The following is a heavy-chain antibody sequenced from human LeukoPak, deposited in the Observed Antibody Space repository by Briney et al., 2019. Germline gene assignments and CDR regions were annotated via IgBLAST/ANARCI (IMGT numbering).Heavy chain of an antibody. J-gene: IGHJ6*03. CDR3: ARGRQDITMIVVVMTAVSYYLDV. D-gene: IGHD3-22*01. CDR1: GGSFSGYY. CDR2: MNPSGST. V-gene: IGHV4-34*01. Sequence: PSETLSLTCAVYGGSFSGYYWTWIRQTPEKGLEWIGEMNPSGSTNYNPSRKSRVTISVDTSKNQFSLELSSVTAADTAVYYCARGRQDITMIVVVMTAVSYYLDVWGKGTTVTVS.